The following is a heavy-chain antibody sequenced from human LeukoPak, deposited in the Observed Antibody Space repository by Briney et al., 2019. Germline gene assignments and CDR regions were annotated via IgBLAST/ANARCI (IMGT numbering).Heavy chain of an antibody. D-gene: IGHD1-26*01. CDR2: IYYSGST. J-gene: IGHJ5*02. Sequence: SETLSLTCTVSGGSISSYYWSWIRQPPGKGLEWIGYIYYSGSTNYNPSLKSRVTISVDTSKNQFSLKLSSVTAADTAVYYCARRSIVGATTGNWFDPWGQGTLVTVSS. CDR3: ARRSIVGATTGNWFDP. CDR1: GGSISSYY. V-gene: IGHV4-59*08.